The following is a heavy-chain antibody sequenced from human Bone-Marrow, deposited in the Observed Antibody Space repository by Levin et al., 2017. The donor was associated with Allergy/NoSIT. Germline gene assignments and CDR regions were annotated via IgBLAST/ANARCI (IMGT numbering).Heavy chain of an antibody. CDR2: IYSSGST. CDR3: AREGDPGGFYDY. V-gene: IGHV4-59*01. J-gene: IGHJ4*02. Sequence: SETLSLTCTVSGGSINNFYWSWIRHSPGKGLEWIGFIYSSGSTHYNPYLQRRLSMSVDTSNNQLSLRLTSVTAADTAIYYCAREGDPGGFYDYWGQGTLVTVSS. D-gene: IGHD2-21*01. CDR1: GGSINNFY.